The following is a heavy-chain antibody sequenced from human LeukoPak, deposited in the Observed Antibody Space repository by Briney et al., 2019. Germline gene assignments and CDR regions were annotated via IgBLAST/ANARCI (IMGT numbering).Heavy chain of an antibody. J-gene: IGHJ3*02. CDR3: VRAPYSAWNDAFDI. CDR1: GGSVSSSSYY. CDR2: IYSSGST. V-gene: IGHV4-39*07. Sequence: SETLSLTCTVSGGSVSSSSYYWGWIRQPPGKGLEWIGTIYSSGSTYYNPSLKSRVTISLDTSKNQFSLKLSSVTAADTAVYYCVRAPYSAWNDAFDIWGQGTMVTVSS. D-gene: IGHD3-9*01.